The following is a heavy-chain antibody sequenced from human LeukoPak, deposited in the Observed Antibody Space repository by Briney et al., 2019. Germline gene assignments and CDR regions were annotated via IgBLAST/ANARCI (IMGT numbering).Heavy chain of an antibody. CDR1: GYTFTSYG. D-gene: IGHD3-22*01. CDR2: ISAYNGNT. V-gene: IGHV1-18*01. CDR3: ARGGGYYYDSSGYYYPLDYFDY. J-gene: IGHJ4*02. Sequence: GASVKVSCKASGYTFTSYGISWVRQAPGQGLEWMGWISAYNGNTNYAQKLQVRVTMTTDTSTSTASMELRSLRSDDPAVYYCARGGGYYYDSSGYYYPLDYFDYWGQGTLVTVSS.